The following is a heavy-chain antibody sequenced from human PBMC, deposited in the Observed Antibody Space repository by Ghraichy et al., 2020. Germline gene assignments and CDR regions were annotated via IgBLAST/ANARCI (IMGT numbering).Heavy chain of an antibody. Sequence: SQTLSLTCAVYGGSFSGYYWSWIRQPPGKGLEWIGEINHSGSTNYNPSLKSRVTISVDTSKNQFSLKLSSVTAADTAVYYCARVYRFLEWSRAFDIWGQGTMVTVSS. V-gene: IGHV4-34*01. CDR3: ARVYRFLEWSRAFDI. D-gene: IGHD3-3*01. J-gene: IGHJ3*02. CDR1: GGSFSGYY. CDR2: INHSGST.